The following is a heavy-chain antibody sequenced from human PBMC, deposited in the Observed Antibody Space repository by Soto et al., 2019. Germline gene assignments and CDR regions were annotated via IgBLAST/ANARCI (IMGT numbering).Heavy chain of an antibody. CDR1: GFTFDDYG. CDR3: ARAGVGVQKNWYNYFDY. CDR2: ISWDSTII. J-gene: IGHJ4*02. V-gene: IGHV3-9*01. Sequence: GGSLRLSCAASGFTFDDYGMHWVRRVPGKGLEWVSAISWDSTIIDYVDSVKGRFTISRDNAKNSLFLQMNSLRVEDTAMYYCARAGVGVQKNWYNYFDYWGQGILVTVSS. D-gene: IGHD1-26*01.